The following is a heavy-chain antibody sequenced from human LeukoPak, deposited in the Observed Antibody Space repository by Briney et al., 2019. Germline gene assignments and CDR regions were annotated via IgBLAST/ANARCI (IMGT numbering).Heavy chain of an antibody. V-gene: IGHV4-34*01. D-gene: IGHD2-2*01. Sequence: SETLSLTCAVYGGSFSGYYWSWIRQPPGKGLEWIGEINHSGSTNYNPSLKSRVTISVDTSKNQFSLKLSSVTAADTAVYYCARGRRGIVVVPAANRYYYMDVWGKGTTVTVSS. CDR3: ARGRRGIVVVPAANRYYYMDV. CDR1: GGSFSGYY. J-gene: IGHJ6*03. CDR2: INHSGST.